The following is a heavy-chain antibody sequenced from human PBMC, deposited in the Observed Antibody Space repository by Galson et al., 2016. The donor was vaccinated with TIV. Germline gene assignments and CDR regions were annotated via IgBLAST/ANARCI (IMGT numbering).Heavy chain of an antibody. Sequence: SVKVSCKASGGGFSSYAFTWVRQAPGQGLEWMGRIIGMFGTTNYAQKFQGRVTITADELTSTSYMDLSNLRSDDTAMYYCARARGYSGHEGKLWGQGTLVTVSS. V-gene: IGHV1-69*13. J-gene: IGHJ1*01. CDR2: IIGMFGTT. CDR1: GGGFSSYA. CDR3: ARARGYSGHEGKL. D-gene: IGHD5-12*01.